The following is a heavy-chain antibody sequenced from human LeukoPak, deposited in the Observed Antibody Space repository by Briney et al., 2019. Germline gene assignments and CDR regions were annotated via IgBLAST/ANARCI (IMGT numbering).Heavy chain of an antibody. CDR2: INHSGST. D-gene: IGHD3-22*01. J-gene: IGHJ4*02. V-gene: IGHV4-34*01. Sequence: PSETLSLTCAVYGGSFSGYYWSWIRQPPGKGLEWIGEINHSGSTNYNPSLKSRVTISVDTSKNQFSLKLSSVTAADTAVYYCARGDSGHYYDSSGYYKFDYWGQGTLVTVSS. CDR1: GGSFSGYY. CDR3: ARGDSGHYYDSSGYYKFDY.